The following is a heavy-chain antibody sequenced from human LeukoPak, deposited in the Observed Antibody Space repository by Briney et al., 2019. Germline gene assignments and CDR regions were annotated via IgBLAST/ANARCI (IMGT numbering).Heavy chain of an antibody. CDR2: IYYSGST. D-gene: IGHD3-3*01. Sequence: PSETLSLTCTVSGGSISSSSYYWGWIRQPPGKGLEWIGSIYYSGSTYYNPSLKSRVTISVDTSKNQFSLKLSSVTAADTAVYYCARITIFGVAIIPFDYWGQGTLVTVSS. CDR1: GGSISSSSYY. J-gene: IGHJ4*02. V-gene: IGHV4-39*01. CDR3: ARITIFGVAIIPFDY.